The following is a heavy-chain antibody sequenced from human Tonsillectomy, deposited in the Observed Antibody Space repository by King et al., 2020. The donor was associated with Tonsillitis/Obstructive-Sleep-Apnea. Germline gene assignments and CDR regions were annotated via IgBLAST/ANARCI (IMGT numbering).Heavy chain of an antibody. J-gene: IGHJ3*02. CDR1: GFTFDDYA. Sequence: VQLVESGGGLVQPGRSLRLSCAASGFTFDDYAMYWVRQAPGKGLEWVSGISWNSGSMRYADSVKGRFTISRDNAKNSLYLQMNSLRAEDTALYYCAKDLIIAVSGTPGDAFDNWGQGAMVTVSS. D-gene: IGHD6-13*01. CDR3: AKDLIIAVSGTPGDAFDN. V-gene: IGHV3-9*01. CDR2: ISWNSGSM.